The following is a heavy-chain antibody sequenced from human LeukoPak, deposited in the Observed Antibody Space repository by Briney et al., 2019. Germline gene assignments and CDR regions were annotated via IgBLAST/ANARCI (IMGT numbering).Heavy chain of an antibody. CDR2: MNPNSGNT. CDR3: VREGLDL. J-gene: IGHJ2*01. V-gene: IGHV1-8*03. Sequence: ASVKVSCKASGYTFSSYDINWVRQATGQGLEWMGYMNPNSGNTGYAQKFQGRVTISTSTSISTAYMELGSLTSEDTAVYYCVREGLDLWGRGTLVTVSS. CDR1: GYTFSSYD.